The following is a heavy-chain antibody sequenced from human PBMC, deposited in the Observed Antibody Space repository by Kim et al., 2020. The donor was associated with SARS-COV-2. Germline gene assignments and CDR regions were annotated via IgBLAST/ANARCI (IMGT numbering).Heavy chain of an antibody. Sequence: SVKVSCKASGGTFNSYAISWVRQAPGQGLEWMGVIIPIFGTANSAQKFQGRVTITADESTNTAYMELSSLQSQDTAVYYCASIRDGYNNYYFYGMDVWG. V-gene: IGHV1-69*13. CDR1: GGTFNSYA. CDR3: ASIRDGYNNYYFYGMDV. CDR2: IIPIFGTA. J-gene: IGHJ6*02. D-gene: IGHD5-12*01.